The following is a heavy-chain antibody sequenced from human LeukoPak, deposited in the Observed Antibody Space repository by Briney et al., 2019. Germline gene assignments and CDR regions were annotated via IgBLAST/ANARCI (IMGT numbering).Heavy chain of an antibody. V-gene: IGHV4-34*01. CDR2: INHSGST. CDR1: GGSFSGYY. J-gene: IGHJ6*03. Sequence: SETLSLTCAVYGGSFSGYYWSWIRQPPGKGLEWIGEINHSGSTNYNPSLKSRVTIPVDTSKNQFSLKLSSVTAADTAVYYCARGRRYYDFWSGPTSYYYYMDVWGEGTTVTVSS. CDR3: ARGRRYYDFWSGPTSYYYYMDV. D-gene: IGHD3-3*01.